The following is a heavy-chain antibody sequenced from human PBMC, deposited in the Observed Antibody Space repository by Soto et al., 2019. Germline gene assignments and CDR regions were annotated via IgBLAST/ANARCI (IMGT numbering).Heavy chain of an antibody. D-gene: IGHD1-1*01. Sequence: QVQLQESGTGLVKPSQTLFLTCTVSGGSISSGGYFWSWTRQPPGKGLEWIGNIFYCGTTYYNPSLKSRVTITVDTSKNQFSLKLSSVTAADTAVYFCARGVLYWGQGTLVTVSS. J-gene: IGHJ4*02. CDR3: ARGVLY. CDR2: IFYCGTT. CDR1: GGSISSGGYF. V-gene: IGHV4-31*03.